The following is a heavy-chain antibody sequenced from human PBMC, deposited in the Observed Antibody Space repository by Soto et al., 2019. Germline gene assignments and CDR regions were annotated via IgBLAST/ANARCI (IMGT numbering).Heavy chain of an antibody. CDR3: ARDSSGYYDGWSYLDY. V-gene: IGHV3-30-3*01. CDR1: GFTFSSYA. D-gene: IGHD3-22*01. J-gene: IGHJ4*02. Sequence: QVQLVESGGGVVQPGRSLRLSCAASGFTFSSYAMHWVRQAPGKGLERVAVISYDGSNKYYADSVKGRFTISRDNSKNTLYLQMNSLRAEDTAVYYCARDSSGYYDGWSYLDYWGQGTLVTVSS. CDR2: ISYDGSNK.